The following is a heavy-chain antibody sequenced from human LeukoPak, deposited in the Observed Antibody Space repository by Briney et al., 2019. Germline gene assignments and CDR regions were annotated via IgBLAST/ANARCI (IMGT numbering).Heavy chain of an antibody. CDR1: GYSISSGYY. Sequence: SETLSLTCAVSGYSISSGYYWSWIRPPAGKGLEWIGRIYTSGSTNYNPSLKSRVTISVDTSKNQFSLKLSSVTAADTAVYYCARDLFRAGYYYDSSGYYENWFDPWGQGTLVTVSS. CDR3: ARDLFRAGYYYDSSGYYENWFDP. D-gene: IGHD3-22*01. J-gene: IGHJ5*02. CDR2: IYTSGST. V-gene: IGHV4-61*02.